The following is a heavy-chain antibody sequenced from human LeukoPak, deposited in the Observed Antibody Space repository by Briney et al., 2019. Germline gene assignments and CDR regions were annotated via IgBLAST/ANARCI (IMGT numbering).Heavy chain of an antibody. D-gene: IGHD5-24*01. CDR2: IGTAGDT. CDR3: ARGPYNYGYFDC. CDR1: GFTFNSYD. V-gene: IGHV3-13*01. J-gene: IGHJ4*02. Sequence: GGSLRLSCAASGFTFNSYDMHWVRQVTGKGLEWVSTIGTAGDTYYPDSVTGRFTISRENAKYSLYLQMNSLRAEDTAVYYCARGPYNYGYFDCWGQGTLVTVSS.